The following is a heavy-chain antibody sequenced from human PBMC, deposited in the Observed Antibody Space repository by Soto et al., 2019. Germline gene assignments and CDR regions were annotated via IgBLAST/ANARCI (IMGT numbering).Heavy chain of an antibody. J-gene: IGHJ5*02. CDR2: IYYSGST. Sequence: SETLSITCTVSGGSISSYYWSWIRQPPGKGLEWIGYIYYSGSTNYNPSLKSRVTISVDTSKNQFSLKLSSVTAADTAVYYCASLNYYDSSGPAAGFDPWGQGTLVTVSS. V-gene: IGHV4-59*01. CDR1: GGSISSYY. CDR3: ASLNYYDSSGPAAGFDP. D-gene: IGHD3-22*01.